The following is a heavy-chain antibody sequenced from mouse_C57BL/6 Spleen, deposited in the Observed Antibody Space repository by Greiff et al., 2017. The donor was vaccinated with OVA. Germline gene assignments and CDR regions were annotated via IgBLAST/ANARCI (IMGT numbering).Heavy chain of an antibody. CDR2: IYPGDGDT. D-gene: IGHD1-1*01. CDR1: GYAFSSYW. V-gene: IGHV1-80*01. CDR3: ARYYYGSSYVGWYFDV. J-gene: IGHJ1*03. Sequence: QVQLQQSGAELVKPGASVQISCKASGYAFSSYWMNWVKQRPGKGLEWIGQIYPGDGDTNYNGKFTGKATLTADNSSSTAYMQLSSLTSEDSAVYFCARYYYGSSYVGWYFDVWGTGTTVTVSS.